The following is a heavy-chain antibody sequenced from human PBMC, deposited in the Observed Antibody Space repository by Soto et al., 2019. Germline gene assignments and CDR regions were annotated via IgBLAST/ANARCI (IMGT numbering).Heavy chain of an antibody. D-gene: IGHD3-9*01. CDR1: GYTFTSYG. Sequence: QVQLVQSGAEVKKPGASVKVSCKASGYTFTSYGISWVRQAPGQGLEWMGWISAYNGNTNYAQKLQGRVTMTTDTSTSTAYLELRSLRAEDTAVNYCAKDLRDILTGRNSYYFDYWGQGTLVTVSS. CDR2: ISAYNGNT. J-gene: IGHJ4*02. CDR3: AKDLRDILTGRNSYYFDY. V-gene: IGHV1-18*04.